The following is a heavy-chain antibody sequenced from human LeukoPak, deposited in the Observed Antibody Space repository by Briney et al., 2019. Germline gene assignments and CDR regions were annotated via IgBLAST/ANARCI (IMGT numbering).Heavy chain of an antibody. D-gene: IGHD3-3*01. CDR2: ISGSGGST. CDR3: ATLEWLFLHAFDI. V-gene: IGHV3-23*01. J-gene: IGHJ3*02. Sequence: QPGGSLRLSCAASGFTFSSYGLSWVRQAPGKGLEWVAAISGSGGSTYYADSVKGRFTISRDNSKNTLYLQMNSLRAEDTAVYYCATLEWLFLHAFDIWGQGTMVTVSS. CDR1: GFTFSSYG.